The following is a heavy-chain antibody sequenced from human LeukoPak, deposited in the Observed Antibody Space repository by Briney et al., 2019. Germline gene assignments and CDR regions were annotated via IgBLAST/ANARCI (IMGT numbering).Heavy chain of an antibody. D-gene: IGHD3-3*01. Sequence: PSETLSLTCTVSNGSISNYYWTWIRQPVGRGLQWIGRVYRSWSPDYNPSLKSRVTMSLDTSNNQFSLKLTSMTAADTAVYYCARLGGHANFDHWGLGILVIVSS. CDR2: VYRSWSP. CDR3: ARLGGHANFDH. V-gene: IGHV4-4*07. CDR1: NGSISNYY. J-gene: IGHJ4*02.